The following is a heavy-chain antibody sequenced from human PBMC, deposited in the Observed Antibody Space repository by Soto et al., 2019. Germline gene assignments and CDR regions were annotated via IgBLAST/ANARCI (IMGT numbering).Heavy chain of an antibody. V-gene: IGHV4-30-2*01. D-gene: IGHD4-17*01. CDR1: GGSISSGGYS. CDR2: IYHSGST. J-gene: IGHJ6*02. CDR3: ARAHYGDYGYGMDV. Sequence: SETLSLTCAVSGGSISSGGYSWSWIRQPPGKGLEWIGYIYHSGSTYYNPSLKSRVTISVDRSKNQFSLKLSSVTAADTAVYYCARAHYGDYGYGMDVWGQGTTVT.